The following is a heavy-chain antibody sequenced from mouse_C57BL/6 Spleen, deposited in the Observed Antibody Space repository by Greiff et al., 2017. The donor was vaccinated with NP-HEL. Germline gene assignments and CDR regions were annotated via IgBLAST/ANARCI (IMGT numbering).Heavy chain of an antibody. CDR2: ISSGGSYT. Sequence: EVKLVESEGDLVKPGGSLKLSCAASGFTFSSYGMSWVRQTPDKRLEWVATISSGGSYTYYPDSVKGRFTISRDNAKNTLYLQMSSLKSEDTAMYYCARHPITTVVATNAYWGQGTLVTVSA. CDR3: ARHPITTVVATNAY. CDR1: GFTFSSYG. V-gene: IGHV5-6*01. J-gene: IGHJ3*01. D-gene: IGHD1-1*01.